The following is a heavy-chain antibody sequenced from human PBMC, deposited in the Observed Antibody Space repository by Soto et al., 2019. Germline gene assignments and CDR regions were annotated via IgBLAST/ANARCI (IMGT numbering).Heavy chain of an antibody. CDR1: GFTFDDYG. D-gene: IGHD3-10*01. V-gene: IGHV3-20*01. Sequence: PGGSLRLSCAASGFTFDDYGMSWVRQAPGKGLEWVSGINWNGGSTGYADSVKGRFTISRDNAKNSLYLQMNSLRAEDTALYHCARGSPLWFGELTYNWFDPWGQGTLVTVSS. CDR2: INWNGGST. CDR3: ARGSPLWFGELTYNWFDP. J-gene: IGHJ5*02.